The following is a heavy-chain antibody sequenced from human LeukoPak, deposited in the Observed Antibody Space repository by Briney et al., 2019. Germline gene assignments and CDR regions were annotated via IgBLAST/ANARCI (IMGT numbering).Heavy chain of an antibody. D-gene: IGHD5-24*01. V-gene: IGHV3-53*01. J-gene: IGHJ4*02. CDR3: TRDQMNY. Sequence: PGGSLRPSGTPSKFTFSSNYMLWFRQAPGKGLEWVSLIFSNGDTHYADSVRGRFTISRDTSKNTVSLQMNSLRVEDTAMYYCTRDQMNYWGQGTLVTVSS. CDR2: IFSNGDT. CDR1: KFTFSSNY.